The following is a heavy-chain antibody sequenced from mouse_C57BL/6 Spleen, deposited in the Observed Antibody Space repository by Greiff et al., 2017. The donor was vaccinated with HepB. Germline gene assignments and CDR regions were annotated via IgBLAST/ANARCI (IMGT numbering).Heavy chain of an antibody. J-gene: IGHJ1*03. V-gene: IGHV12-3*01. CDR1: GFPITSGYY. CDR3: AGDREGYWYFDV. Sequence: VQLQESGPGLVKPSQSLFLTCSIPGFPITSGYYWIWIRQSPGKPLEWMGYITHSGETFYNPSLQSPISITRETSKNQFFLQLNSVTTEDTAMYYCAGDREGYWYFDVWGTVTTVTVSS. CDR2: ITHSGET.